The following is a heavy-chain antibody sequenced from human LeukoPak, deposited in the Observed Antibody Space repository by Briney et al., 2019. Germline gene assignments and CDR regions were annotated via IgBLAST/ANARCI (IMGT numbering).Heavy chain of an antibody. CDR3: ARGGGATRIDY. Sequence: SQTLSVTCSVSGDSIRSGTYYWSWIRQPAGKGLEWIGRIYTSGSTSYNPSLNSRVTISVDTSKNQFSLKLTSVTAADTAVYYCARGGGATRIDYWGQGTLVTVSS. D-gene: IGHD5-12*01. V-gene: IGHV4-61*02. CDR1: GDSIRSGTYY. CDR2: IYTSGST. J-gene: IGHJ4*02.